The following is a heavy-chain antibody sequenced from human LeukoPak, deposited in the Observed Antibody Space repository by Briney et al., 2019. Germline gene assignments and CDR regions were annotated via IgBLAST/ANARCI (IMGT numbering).Heavy chain of an antibody. CDR2: IKSKTDGGTT. CDR3: TTAVPPKLGSLWYLHALDY. CDR1: GFTFSRYW. J-gene: IGHJ4*02. D-gene: IGHD6-13*01. Sequence: PGGSLRLSCAASGFTFSRYWMSWVRQAPGKGLEWVGRIKSKTDGGTTDYAAPVKGRFTISRDDSKNTLYLQMNSLKTEDTAVYYCTTAVPPKLGSLWYLHALDYWGQGTLVTVSS. V-gene: IGHV3-15*01.